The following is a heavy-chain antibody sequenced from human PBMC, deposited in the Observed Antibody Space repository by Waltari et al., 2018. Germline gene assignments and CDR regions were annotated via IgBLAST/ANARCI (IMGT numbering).Heavy chain of an antibody. J-gene: IGHJ4*02. V-gene: IGHV3-23*01. D-gene: IGHD2-21*02. Sequence: EVQLLESGGGLVQPGGSLRLSCAASGFTFNNYAMIWARQAPGKGLVGVSTISDNGVGTDYADSVKGRFTISRDNGKNTLYLQMNSLRAEDTAVYYCAEDQERDSSSEIYWGRGTLVTISS. CDR2: ISDNGVGT. CDR3: AEDQERDSSSEIY. CDR1: GFTFNNYA.